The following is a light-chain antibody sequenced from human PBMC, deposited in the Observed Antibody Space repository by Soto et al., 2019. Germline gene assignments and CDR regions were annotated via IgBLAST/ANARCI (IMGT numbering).Light chain of an antibody. Sequence: QSVLTQPASVSVSPGQSITISCTGTSSDIGYYNYVSWYQHHPGKAPELIIYGVTNRPSGVSYRFSASKSGSTASLTISGLQAEDEADYYCSSYASSSTLLFGTGTKVTVL. CDR3: SSYASSSTLL. CDR1: SSDIGYYNY. J-gene: IGLJ1*01. V-gene: IGLV2-14*03. CDR2: GVT.